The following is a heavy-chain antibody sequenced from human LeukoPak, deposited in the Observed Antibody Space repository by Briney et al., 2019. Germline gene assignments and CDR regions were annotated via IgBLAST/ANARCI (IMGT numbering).Heavy chain of an antibody. V-gene: IGHV1-18*01. CDR2: ISAYNGNT. Sequence: ASVKVSCKVSGYTLTELSMHWVRQAPGQGLEWMGWISAYNGNTNYAQKLQGRVTMTTDTSTSTAYMELRSLRSDDTAVYYCARDRYYYDSSGQIRVSYYMDVWGKGTTVTVSS. CDR1: GYTLTELS. CDR3: ARDRYYYDSSGQIRVSYYMDV. D-gene: IGHD3-22*01. J-gene: IGHJ6*03.